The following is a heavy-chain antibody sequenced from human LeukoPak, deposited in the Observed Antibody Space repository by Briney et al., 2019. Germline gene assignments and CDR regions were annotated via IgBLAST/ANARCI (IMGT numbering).Heavy chain of an antibody. CDR2: IYPGDSDP. V-gene: IGHV5-51*01. Sequence: GESLNISCNDSGYKLTRCWIGWVRQMPGKGLEWMGIIYPGDSDPRYSPSFQGQVTITADKSISTAYLQWSSLKASDTAMYYCARQRSTAYYDSSGLPYDAFDIWGRGTMITVSS. J-gene: IGHJ3*02. CDR1: GYKLTRCW. CDR3: ARQRSTAYYDSSGLPYDAFDI. D-gene: IGHD3-22*01.